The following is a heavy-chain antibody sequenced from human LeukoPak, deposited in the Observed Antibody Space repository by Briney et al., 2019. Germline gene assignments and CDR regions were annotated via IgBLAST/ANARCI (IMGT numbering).Heavy chain of an antibody. V-gene: IGHV1-3*01. CDR3: ARDWAHSYSSGWPEYFQH. CDR2: INAGNGNT. J-gene: IGHJ1*01. Sequence: ASVKVSCKASGYTFTSYAMHWVRQAPGQRLEWMGWINAGNGNTKYSQKFQGRVTITRDTSASTAYMELSSLRSEDTAVYYCARDWAHSYSSGWPEYFQHWGQGTLVTVSS. D-gene: IGHD6-19*01. CDR1: GYTFTSYA.